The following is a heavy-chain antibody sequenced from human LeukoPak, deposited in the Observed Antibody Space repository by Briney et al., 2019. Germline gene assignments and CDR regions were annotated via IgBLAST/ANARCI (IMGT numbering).Heavy chain of an antibody. D-gene: IGHD3-22*01. V-gene: IGHV3-30*02. Sequence: GGSLRLSCAASGFTFSSYGMHWVRQAPGKGLEWVAFIRYDGSNKYYADSVKGRFTISRDNSKNTLYLQMNSLRAEDTAVYYCAKGGGYLLEPLYYFDYWGKGTLVTVSS. J-gene: IGHJ4*02. CDR3: AKGGGYLLEPLYYFDY. CDR2: IRYDGSNK. CDR1: GFTFSSYG.